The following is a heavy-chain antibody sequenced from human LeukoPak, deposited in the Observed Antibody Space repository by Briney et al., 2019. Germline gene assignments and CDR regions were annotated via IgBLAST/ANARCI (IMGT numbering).Heavy chain of an antibody. CDR2: INPNSGGT. CDR1: GYTFTGYY. V-gene: IGHV1-2*02. D-gene: IGHD3-22*01. CDR3: ASLSGYYDSSGYYYSDY. Sequence: ASLKVSCKASGYTFTGYYMHWVRQAPGQGLEWMGWINPNSGGTNYAQKFQGRVTMTRDTSISTAYMELSRLRSDDMAVYYCASLSGYYDSSGYYYSDYWGQGTLVTVSS. J-gene: IGHJ4*02.